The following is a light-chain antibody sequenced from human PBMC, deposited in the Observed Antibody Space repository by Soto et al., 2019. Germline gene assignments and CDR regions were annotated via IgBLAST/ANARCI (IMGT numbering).Light chain of an antibody. Sequence: DIQMTQSPSTLPASVGDRVTITCRASQTINNWLAWYQQKPGEAPRLLIYDASNLDSGAPSRFSGSGSGTEFTLTINGLRPEDFATYYCQQANSFPLTFGGGTKVEI. CDR3: QQANSFPLT. J-gene: IGKJ4*01. V-gene: IGKV1-5*01. CDR2: DAS. CDR1: QTINNW.